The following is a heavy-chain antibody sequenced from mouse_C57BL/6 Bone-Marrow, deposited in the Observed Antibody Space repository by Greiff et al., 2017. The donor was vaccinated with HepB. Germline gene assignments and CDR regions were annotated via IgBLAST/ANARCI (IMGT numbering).Heavy chain of an antibody. CDR2: IRNKANGYTT. CDR1: GFTFTDYY. V-gene: IGHV7-3*01. Sequence: DVHLVESGGGLVQPGGSLSLSCAASGFTFTDYYMSWVRQPPGKALEWLGFIRNKANGYTTEYSASVKCRFTISRDNSQSILYLQMNALRAEDSATYYCARYNYSKKDYYAMDYWGQGTSVTVSS. CDR3: ARYNYSKKDYYAMDY. D-gene: IGHD2-5*01. J-gene: IGHJ4*01.